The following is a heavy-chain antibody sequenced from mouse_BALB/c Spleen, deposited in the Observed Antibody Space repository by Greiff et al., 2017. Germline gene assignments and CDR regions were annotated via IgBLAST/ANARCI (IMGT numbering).Heavy chain of an antibody. D-gene: IGHD1-1*01. J-gene: IGHJ4*01. Sequence: DVKLQESGAELVKPGASVKLSCTASGFNIKDTYMHWVKQRPEQGLEWIGRIDPANGNTKYDPKFQGKATITADTSSNTAYLQLSSLTSEDTAVYYCARSGGSGDAMDYWGQGTSVTVSS. V-gene: IGHV14-3*02. CDR3: ARSGGSGDAMDY. CDR1: GFNIKDTY. CDR2: IDPANGNT.